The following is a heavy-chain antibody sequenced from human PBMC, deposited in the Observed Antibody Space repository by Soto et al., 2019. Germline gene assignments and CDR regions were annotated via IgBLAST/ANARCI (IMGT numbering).Heavy chain of an antibody. V-gene: IGHV3-66*01. CDR2: IYSGGST. CDR1: GFPVSSSY. Sequence: GGSLRLSCAASGFPVSSSYIIWVRQAPGKGLEWVSVIYSGGSTYYADSVKGRFTISRDNSKTTLYLQMNSLRAEDTAVYYCARVPTTIAVAGTGYWGQGTLVTVS. CDR3: ARVPTTIAVAGTGY. D-gene: IGHD6-19*01. J-gene: IGHJ4*02.